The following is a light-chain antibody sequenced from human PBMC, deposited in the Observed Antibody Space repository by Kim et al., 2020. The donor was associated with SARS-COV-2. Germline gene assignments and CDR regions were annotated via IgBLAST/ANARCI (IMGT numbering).Light chain of an antibody. Sequence: SSELTQDPAVSVALGQTVRITCQGDSLRSYYASWYQQRPGQAPILVIYGKNNRPSGIPDRFSGSSSGNTASFTITGAQAEDEADYYCTSRDSSANHVVFGAGTQLTVL. J-gene: IGLJ2*01. V-gene: IGLV3-19*01. CDR2: GKN. CDR1: SLRSYY. CDR3: TSRDSSANHVV.